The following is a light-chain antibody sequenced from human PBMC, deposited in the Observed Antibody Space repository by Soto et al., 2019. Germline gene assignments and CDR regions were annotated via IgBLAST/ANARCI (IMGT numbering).Light chain of an antibody. V-gene: IGKV1-5*03. CDR3: QHYKFFPWT. Sequence: DIQMTQSPSTLSASVGDRVTITCRASQSIDTWLAWYQQKPGEVPKVLIYKVSNLQSGVPSRFSGSGSGTAFTLTISGLQPDDFATYYCQHYKFFPWTFGQGTRVEIK. J-gene: IGKJ1*01. CDR1: QSIDTW. CDR2: KVS.